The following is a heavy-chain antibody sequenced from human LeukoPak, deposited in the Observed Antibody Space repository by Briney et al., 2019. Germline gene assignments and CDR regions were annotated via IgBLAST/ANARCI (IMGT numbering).Heavy chain of an antibody. CDR3: Y. CDR1: GYTFTNYT. D-gene: IGHD3-22*01. Sequence: ASVKVSCKASGYTFTNYTLNWVRQAPGQGLEWMGWIDTNTGNPTYAQGFIGRVVFSLDTSVTTAHYCARGRGCSDYSCYHDYWGQGTLVTVSS. CDR2: IDTNTGNP. J-gene: IGHJ4*02. V-gene: IGHV7-4-1*01.